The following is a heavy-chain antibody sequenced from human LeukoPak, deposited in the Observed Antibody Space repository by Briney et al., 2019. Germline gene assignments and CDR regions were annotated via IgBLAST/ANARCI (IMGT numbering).Heavy chain of an antibody. CDR1: GYTFTGYY. Sequence: ASVKVSCKASGYTFTGYYMHWVRQASGQGLEWMGWINPNSGGTNYAQKFQGRVTMTRDTSISTAYMELSRLRSDDTAVYYCARDLPRRSSGHMGDYWGQGTLVTVSS. CDR2: INPNSGGT. D-gene: IGHD6-19*01. V-gene: IGHV1-2*02. J-gene: IGHJ4*02. CDR3: ARDLPRRSSGHMGDY.